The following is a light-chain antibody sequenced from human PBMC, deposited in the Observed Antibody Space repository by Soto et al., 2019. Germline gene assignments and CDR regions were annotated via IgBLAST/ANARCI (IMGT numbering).Light chain of an antibody. V-gene: IGKV3-20*01. CDR1: QSVSSSY. CDR2: GAS. J-gene: IGKJ2*01. Sequence: EIVLTQSPGTMSLSPGERDTLSCRASQSVSSSYLAWYQQKPGQAPRPLIYGASSRATGIPDRFSGSGSGTDFTLTISRLEPEDFAVYYCQQYGSSPYTFGQGNKLEIK. CDR3: QQYGSSPYT.